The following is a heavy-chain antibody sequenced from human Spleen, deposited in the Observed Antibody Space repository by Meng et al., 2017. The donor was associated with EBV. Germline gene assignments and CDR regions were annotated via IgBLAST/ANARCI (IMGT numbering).Heavy chain of an antibody. Sequence: GMGICTPSEPWSLPVAFHGGSVVVGCSIQTRHSPMNGLWGIGEINHSRDTHSSPSLKSRVTLSVDTSRNEFSLKLRTVTAADTAIYFCAYNNYSPRFDYWGQEILVTVSS. J-gene: IGHJ4*02. CDR2: INHSRDT. CDR3: AYNNYSPRFDY. CDR1: GGSVVVGC. V-gene: IGHV4-34*01. D-gene: IGHD5-24*01.